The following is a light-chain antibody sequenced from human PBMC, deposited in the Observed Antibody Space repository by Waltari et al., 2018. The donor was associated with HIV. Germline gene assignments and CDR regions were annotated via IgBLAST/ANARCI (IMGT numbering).Light chain of an antibody. V-gene: IGLV1-40*01. J-gene: IGLJ2*01. CDR3: QSYDSSLSSWI. CDR2: GNT. CDR1: TSNIGAPFA. Sequence: SVLTQPPSLSGAPGQRVTISCPGSTSNIGAPFAVHWYQQFPGKAPKLLIHGNTLRPSGVPDRFSASTSGSSASLAITGLHLEDEATYYCQSYDSSLSSWIFGGGTKLTVL.